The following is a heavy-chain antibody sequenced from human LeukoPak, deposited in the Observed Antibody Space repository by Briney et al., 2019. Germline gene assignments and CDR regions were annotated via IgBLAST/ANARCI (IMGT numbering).Heavy chain of an antibody. CDR2: IYYSEST. J-gene: IGHJ4*02. D-gene: IGHD6-13*01. Sequence: SETLSLTCTVSGGSISNYYWSWIRQPPGKGLEWIGYIYYSESTNYNPSLKSRVTISLDTSKNQFSLRLNSVTAADTAVYYCARLTPSIAAAGLLYYFDYWGQGTLVTVSS. V-gene: IGHV4-59*08. CDR1: GGSISNYY. CDR3: ARLTPSIAAAGLLYYFDY.